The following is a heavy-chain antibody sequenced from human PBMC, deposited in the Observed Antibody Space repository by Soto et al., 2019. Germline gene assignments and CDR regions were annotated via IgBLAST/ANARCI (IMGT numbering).Heavy chain of an antibody. D-gene: IGHD2-15*01. V-gene: IGHV4-61*01. CDR1: GGSVSSGSYY. CDR2: IYYSGST. J-gene: IGHJ6*02. Sequence: SETLSLSCTVSGGSVSSGSYYWSWIRQPPGKGLEWIGYIYYSGSTNYNPSLKSRVTISVDTSKNQFSLKLSSVTAADTAVYYCARDCSGGGCYSSYYGMDVWGQGTTVTVSS. CDR3: ARDCSGGGCYSSYYGMDV.